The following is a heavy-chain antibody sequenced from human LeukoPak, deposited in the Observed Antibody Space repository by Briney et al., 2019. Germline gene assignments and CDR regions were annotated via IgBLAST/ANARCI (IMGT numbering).Heavy chain of an antibody. Sequence: PSETLSLTCAVSGGSISSSNWWSWVRQPPGKGLEWIGEIYHSGSTNYNPSLKSRVTISVDKSKNQFSLKLSSVTAADTAVYYCARGFGYSYGYSFDYWGQGTLVTVSS. V-gene: IGHV4-4*02. J-gene: IGHJ4*02. CDR3: ARGFGYSYGYSFDY. CDR2: IYHSGST. D-gene: IGHD5-18*01. CDR1: GGSISSSNW.